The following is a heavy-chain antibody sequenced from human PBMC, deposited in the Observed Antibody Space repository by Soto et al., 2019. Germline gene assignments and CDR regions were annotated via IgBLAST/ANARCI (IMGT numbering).Heavy chain of an antibody. Sequence: EVQLVASGGGLVQPGGSLRLSCAASGFTFSNYAMDWVRQAPGKELEYVSGISSNGVGTYYANSVTDRFTISRDNSKNTLYLQMGSLRAEDMAVYYCARREQSDYYYTDVWGKGTSVTVSS. J-gene: IGHJ6*03. V-gene: IGHV3-64*01. CDR3: ARREQSDYYYTDV. CDR2: ISSNGVGT. CDR1: GFTFSNYA. D-gene: IGHD6-19*01.